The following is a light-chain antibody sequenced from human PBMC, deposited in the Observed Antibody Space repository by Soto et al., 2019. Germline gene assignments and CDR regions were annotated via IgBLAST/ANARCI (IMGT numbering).Light chain of an antibody. J-gene: IGKJ3*01. CDR2: GAS. CDR1: QPVTGNY. Sequence: EIVLTQSPGTLSLSPGERATLSCRASQPVTGNYLAWYQHVPGQAPRLLIYGASIRATGIPDRFSGSGSGTDFTLIISRLGHEDCGVYYCQPPGRLPQVTFGRGIKVDFK. V-gene: IGKV3-20*01. CDR3: QPPGRLPQVT.